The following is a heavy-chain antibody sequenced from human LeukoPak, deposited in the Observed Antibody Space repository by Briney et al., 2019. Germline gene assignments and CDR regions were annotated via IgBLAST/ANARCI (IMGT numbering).Heavy chain of an antibody. CDR2: INPYGGST. CDR3: ARTMVRGVDHYFDY. J-gene: IGHJ4*02. D-gene: IGHD3-10*01. Sequence: ASVKVSCKASGYTFTSYGISWVRQAPGQGLEWMAIINPYGGSTSYAQKLRGRVTVTGDTSTSTVYMELSGLRSEDAAVYYCARTMVRGVDHYFDYWGQGTLVTVSS. CDR1: GYTFTSYG. V-gene: IGHV1-46*01.